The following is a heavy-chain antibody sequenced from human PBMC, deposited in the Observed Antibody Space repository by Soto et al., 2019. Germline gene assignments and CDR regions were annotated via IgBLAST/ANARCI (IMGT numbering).Heavy chain of an antibody. CDR1: GYTLTSHG. D-gene: IGHD3-22*01. Sequence: QVQLVQSGAEVKKPGASVKVSCKASGYTLTSHGISWVRQAPGQGLEWMGWISTYNGNTKYAQKFQESVTMTADTSTNTAHMELRSLRSDDTAMYYCARGYYDSSGPFDYWGQGTLVTVSS. CDR2: ISTYNGNT. CDR3: ARGYYDSSGPFDY. J-gene: IGHJ4*02. V-gene: IGHV1-18*01.